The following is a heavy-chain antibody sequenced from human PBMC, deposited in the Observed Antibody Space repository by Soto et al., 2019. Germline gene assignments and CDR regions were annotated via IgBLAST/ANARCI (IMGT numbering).Heavy chain of an antibody. CDR1: GYNFAYNW. CDR2: IYPGDSDT. Sequence: GESLNICCQGAGYNFAYNWIGWVRQMPGKGLEWMGTIYPGDSDTRYSPSFEGQVTFSADRSISTAYLHWSSLTASDSATYCCARLLGYSSDCYDGIDVWGRGTTVTVSS. V-gene: IGHV5-51*01. J-gene: IGHJ6*02. CDR3: ARLLGYSSDCYDGIDV. D-gene: IGHD5-12*01.